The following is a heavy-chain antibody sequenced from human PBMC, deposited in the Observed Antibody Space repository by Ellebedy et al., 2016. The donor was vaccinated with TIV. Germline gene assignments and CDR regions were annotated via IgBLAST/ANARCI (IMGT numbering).Heavy chain of an antibody. Sequence: SETLSLTCTVSGGSIGGDDYYWSWIRQPPGKGLEWIGYIFYSGSTYYNPSLKSRVTISGDTSKNQFSLRLTSVTAADTAVYYCARQKTDSGSFLCDIWGQGTMVTVSS. CDR2: IFYSGST. CDR1: GGSIGGDDYY. J-gene: IGHJ3*02. D-gene: IGHD3-3*01. CDR3: ARQKTDSGSFLCDI. V-gene: IGHV4-30-4*01.